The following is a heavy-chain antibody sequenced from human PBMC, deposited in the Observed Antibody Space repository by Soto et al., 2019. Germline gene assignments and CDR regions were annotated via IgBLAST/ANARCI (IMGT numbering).Heavy chain of an antibody. V-gene: IGHV4-59*01. D-gene: IGHD6-6*01. CDR1: DGSISDFY. CDR2: IYYSGST. Sequence: SETLSLTCPVSDGSISDFYWSWIRQPPGKGLEWIGYIYYSGSTNYNPPLKSRVTISVDTSKNQFSLNLRSMSPADTAVYYCARVGGLAARTFDYWGPGTLVTVSS. CDR3: ARVGGLAARTFDY. J-gene: IGHJ4*02.